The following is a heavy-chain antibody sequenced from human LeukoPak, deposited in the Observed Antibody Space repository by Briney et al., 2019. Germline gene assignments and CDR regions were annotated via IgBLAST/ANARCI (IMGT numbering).Heavy chain of an antibody. Sequence: GGSLRLSCVASGFTFSNYAMTWVRQVSGKGLEWVPGISGSGGGTYYAASVKGRFTISRDNSKDTLFLQMNSLRADDTALYYCARWSGDYKFDYWGQGTLATVSS. J-gene: IGHJ4*02. CDR3: ARWSGDYKFDY. V-gene: IGHV3-23*01. CDR1: GFTFSNYA. D-gene: IGHD3-3*01. CDR2: ISGSGGGT.